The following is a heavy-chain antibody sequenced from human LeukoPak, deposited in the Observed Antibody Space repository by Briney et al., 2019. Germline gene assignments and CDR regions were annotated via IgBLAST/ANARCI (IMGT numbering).Heavy chain of an antibody. CDR3: ARDFGGWYQGYYYYGMDV. V-gene: IGHV4-30-4*01. CDR1: GGSISSGDYY. CDR2: IYYSGST. D-gene: IGHD6-19*01. Sequence: PSETLSLTCTVSGGSISSGDYYWSWIRQPPGKGLEWIGYIYYSGSTYYNPSLKSRVTISVDTSKNQFSLKLSSVTAADTAVYYCARDFGGWYQGYYYYGMDVWGQGTTVTVSS. J-gene: IGHJ6*02.